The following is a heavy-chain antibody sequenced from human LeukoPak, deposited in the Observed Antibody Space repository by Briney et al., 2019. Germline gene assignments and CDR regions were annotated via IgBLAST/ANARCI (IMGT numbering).Heavy chain of an antibody. Sequence: SETLSLTCTVSGYSISSGYYWGWIRQPPGKGLEWIGSIYHSGSTYYNPSLKSRVTISVDTSKNQFSLKLSSVTAADTAVYYCARVVLAWSQYYFDYWGQGTLVTVSS. V-gene: IGHV4-38-2*02. J-gene: IGHJ4*02. CDR1: GYSISSGYY. CDR3: ARVVLAWSQYYFDY. D-gene: IGHD3-3*01. CDR2: IYHSGST.